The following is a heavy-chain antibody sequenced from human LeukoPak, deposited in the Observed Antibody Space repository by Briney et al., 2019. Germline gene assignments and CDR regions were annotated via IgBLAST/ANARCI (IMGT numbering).Heavy chain of an antibody. Sequence: GGSLRLSCAASGFTFSNACMSWVRQAPGKGLEWVGRIKSKTEGGTTDYAAPVKGRFTISRDDSKNTLYSQMNSLETDDTAVYYCTTAMVVTAILYFQHWGQGTLVTVSS. D-gene: IGHD2-21*02. V-gene: IGHV3-15*01. J-gene: IGHJ1*01. CDR1: GFTFSNAC. CDR2: IKSKTEGGTT. CDR3: TTAMVVTAILYFQH.